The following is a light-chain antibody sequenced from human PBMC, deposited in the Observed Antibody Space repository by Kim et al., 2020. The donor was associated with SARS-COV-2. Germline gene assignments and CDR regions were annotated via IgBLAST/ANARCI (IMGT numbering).Light chain of an antibody. CDR3: QSVDSSGTYYV. J-gene: IGLJ1*01. CDR2: KDS. Sequence: SPGQTARITCSGDALPKQYAYWYQQKPGQAPGLLIYKDSERPSGIPERFSGSSSGTTVTLTISGVQAEDEADYFCQSVDSSGTYYVFGAGTKVTVL. CDR1: ALPKQY. V-gene: IGLV3-25*03.